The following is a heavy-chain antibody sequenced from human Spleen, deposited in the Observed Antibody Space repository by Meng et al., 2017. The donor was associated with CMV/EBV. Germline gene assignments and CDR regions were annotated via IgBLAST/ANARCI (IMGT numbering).Heavy chain of an antibody. Sequence: ASVKVSCKASDYTFTNYGISWVRQAPGQGLEGMGWISAYNGNTNYAQKLQGRVTMTTDTSTSTAYMELRRLRSDDTAVYYCARTAYYDFWSGYSEDYYYYGMDVWGQGTTVTVSS. J-gene: IGHJ6*02. CDR3: ARTAYYDFWSGYSEDYYYYGMDV. V-gene: IGHV1-18*01. D-gene: IGHD3-3*01. CDR1: DYTFTNYG. CDR2: ISAYNGNT.